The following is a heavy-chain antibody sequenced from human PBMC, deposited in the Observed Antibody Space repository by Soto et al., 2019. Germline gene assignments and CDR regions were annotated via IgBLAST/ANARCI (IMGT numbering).Heavy chain of an antibody. Sequence: GASVKVSYKVSGYTLTELSMLWVRQAPGKGLEWMGGFDPEDGETIYAQKFQGRVTMTEDTSTDTAYMELSSLRSEDISVYYCATDLYSISWGRAYYGMDVWG. CDR3: ATDLYSISWGRAYYGMDV. CDR2: FDPEDGET. V-gene: IGHV1-24*01. D-gene: IGHD6-13*01. J-gene: IGHJ6*02. CDR1: GYTLTELS.